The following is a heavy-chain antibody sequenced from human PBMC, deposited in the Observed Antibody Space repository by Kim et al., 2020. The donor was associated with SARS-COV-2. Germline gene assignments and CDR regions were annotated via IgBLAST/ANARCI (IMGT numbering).Heavy chain of an antibody. CDR2: ISYDGSNK. CDR1: GFTFSSYA. D-gene: IGHD3-10*01. V-gene: IGHV3-30*04. CDR3: ARALRYGSGSYPKGGGMDV. J-gene: IGHJ6*02. Sequence: GGSLRLSCAASGFTFSSYAMHWVRQAPGKGLEWVAVISYDGSNKYYADSVKGRFTISRDNSKNTLYLQMNSLRAEDTAVYYCARALRYGSGSYPKGGGMDVWGQGTTVTVSS.